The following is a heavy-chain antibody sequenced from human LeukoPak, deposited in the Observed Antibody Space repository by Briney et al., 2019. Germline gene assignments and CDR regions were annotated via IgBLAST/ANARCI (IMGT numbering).Heavy chain of an antibody. D-gene: IGHD1-26*01. V-gene: IGHV3-30*04. Sequence: GRSLLLSCAASGFTFSSYAMHWVRPAPGKGLEWVAVISYDGSNKYYADSVKGRFTISRDNSKNTLYLQMNSLRAEDTAVYYCARANRVGATFDYWGQGTLVTVSS. CDR1: GFTFSSYA. CDR2: ISYDGSNK. J-gene: IGHJ4*02. CDR3: ARANRVGATFDY.